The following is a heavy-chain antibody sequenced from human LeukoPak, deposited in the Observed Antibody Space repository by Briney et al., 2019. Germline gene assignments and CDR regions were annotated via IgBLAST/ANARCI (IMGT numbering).Heavy chain of an antibody. CDR1: GFTFSSYE. Sequence: PGGSLRLSCAASGFTFSSYEMNWVRQAPGKGLEWVSYISSSGSTIYYADSVKGRFTISRDNAKNSLYLQMNSLRAEDTAVYYCAREAWEYYDIEADYWGQGTLVTVSS. V-gene: IGHV3-48*03. D-gene: IGHD3-9*01. CDR2: ISSSGSTI. J-gene: IGHJ4*02. CDR3: AREAWEYYDIEADY.